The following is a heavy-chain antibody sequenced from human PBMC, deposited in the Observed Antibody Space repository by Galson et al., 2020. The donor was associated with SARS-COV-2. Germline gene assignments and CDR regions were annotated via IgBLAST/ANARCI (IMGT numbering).Heavy chain of an antibody. J-gene: IGHJ3*02. Sequence: GGFLRLSCAASGFTFSSYGMHWVRQAPGKGLEWVAVIWYDGSNKYYADSVKGRFTISRDNSKNTLYLQMNSLRAVDTAVYYCAEGFPVLADPGGDAVDIWGQGTRVTVSS. CDR2: IWYDGSNK. V-gene: IGHV3-33*06. CDR1: GFTFSSYG. CDR3: AEGFPVLADPGGDAVDI.